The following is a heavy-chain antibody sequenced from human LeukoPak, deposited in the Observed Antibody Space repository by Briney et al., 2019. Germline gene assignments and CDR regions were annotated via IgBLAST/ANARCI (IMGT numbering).Heavy chain of an antibody. CDR1: GFTFSSYA. CDR3: ARGIRGYVDY. J-gene: IGHJ4*02. D-gene: IGHD3-16*01. CDR2: ISGSGGST. V-gene: IGHV3-48*04. Sequence: GRSLRLSCAASGFTFSSYAMHWVRQAPGKGLERVAVISGSGGSTYYADSVKGRFTISRDNAKNSLYLQMNSLRAEDTAVYYCARGIRGYVDYWGQGTLVTVSS.